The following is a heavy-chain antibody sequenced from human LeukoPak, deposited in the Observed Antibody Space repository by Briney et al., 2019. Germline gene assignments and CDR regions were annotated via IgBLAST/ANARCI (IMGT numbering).Heavy chain of an antibody. CDR3: AVDPPYLDYYGSGSYSDIFDY. CDR1: GGTFRSYA. CDR2: IIPIFGTA. J-gene: IGHJ4*02. Sequence: GASVKVSCKASGGTFRSYAISWVRQAPGQGLEWMGGIIPIFGTANYAQKFQGRVTITADESTSTAYMELSSLRSEDTAVYYCAVDPPYLDYYGSGSYSDIFDYWGQGTLVTVSS. D-gene: IGHD3-10*01. V-gene: IGHV1-69*13.